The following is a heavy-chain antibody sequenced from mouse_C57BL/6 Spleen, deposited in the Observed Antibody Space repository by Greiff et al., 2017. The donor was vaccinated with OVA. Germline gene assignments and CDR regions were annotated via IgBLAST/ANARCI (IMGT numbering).Heavy chain of an antibody. D-gene: IGHD2-2*01. V-gene: IGHV1-82*01. J-gene: IGHJ2*01. CDR1: GYAFSSSW. CDR3: AGYDGNLDY. CDR2: IYPGDGDT. Sequence: VQLQQSGPELVKPGASVKLSCKASGYAFSSSWMNWVKQRPGKGLEWIGRIYPGDGDTNYNGKFKGKATLTADKSSSTAYMQLSSLTSEDSAVYFCAGYDGNLDYWGQGTTLTVSS.